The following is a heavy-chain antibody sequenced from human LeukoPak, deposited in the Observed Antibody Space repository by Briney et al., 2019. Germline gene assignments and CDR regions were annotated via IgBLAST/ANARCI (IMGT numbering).Heavy chain of an antibody. CDR3: ARTYYDILTGYNPYFDY. CDR2: ITASSTAI. D-gene: IGHD3-9*01. CDR1: GFTFSGRW. Sequence: GGSLRLSCAASGFTFSGRWMNWVRQAPGKGLEWVSSITASSTAIYSADSVKGRFTISRDNAKNFLYLQMNSLRAEDTAVYYCARTYYDILTGYNPYFDYWGQGILVTVSS. J-gene: IGHJ4*02. V-gene: IGHV3-21*01.